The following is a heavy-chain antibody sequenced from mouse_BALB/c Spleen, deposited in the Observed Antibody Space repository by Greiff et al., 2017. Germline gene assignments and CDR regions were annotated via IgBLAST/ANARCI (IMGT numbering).Heavy chain of an antibody. V-gene: IGHV1-7*01. D-gene: IGHD1-2*01. J-gene: IGHJ4*01. CDR1: GYTFTSYW. CDR3: AWSTAATGDAMDY. Sequence: QVQLQQSGAELAKPGASVKMSCKASGYTFTSYWMHWVKQRPGQGLEWIGYINPSTGYTEYNQKFKDKATLTADKSSSTAYMQLSSLTSEDSAVYYCAWSTAATGDAMDYWGQGTSVTVSS. CDR2: INPSTGYT.